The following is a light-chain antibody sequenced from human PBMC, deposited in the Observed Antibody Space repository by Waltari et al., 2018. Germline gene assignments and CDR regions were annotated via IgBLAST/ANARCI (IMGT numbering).Light chain of an antibody. CDR3: QQNSSSVMYT. V-gene: IGKV3-20*01. CDR1: QTVSRNR. CDR2: DAS. J-gene: IGKJ2*01. Sequence: EIVLTQSPGTLSLSPGERVTLSCRASQTVSRNRIAWYLQKPTQAPRLIYDASGRATGNPDRFRGSGSGTGFSLTISRVEPEDSAVYYGQQNSSSVMYTFDQGTTLEI.